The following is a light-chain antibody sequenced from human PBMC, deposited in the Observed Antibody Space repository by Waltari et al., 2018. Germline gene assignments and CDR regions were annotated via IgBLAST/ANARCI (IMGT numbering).Light chain of an antibody. CDR2: GAS. J-gene: IGKJ5*01. CDR1: QSVNNIY. CDR3: QQYGSSPRVT. V-gene: IGKV3-20*01. Sequence: EIVLTQSPGTLSLSPGERATLPCRASQSVNNIYLACDQQRPGQAPRLLIFGASRRATGVPDRFSGIGSGTDFTLTISRLEPEDFAVYYCQQYGSSPRVTFGQGTRLEIK.